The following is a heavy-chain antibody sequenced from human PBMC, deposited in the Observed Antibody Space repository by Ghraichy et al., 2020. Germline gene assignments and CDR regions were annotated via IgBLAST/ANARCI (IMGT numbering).Heavy chain of an antibody. CDR3: ARARGLDY. CDR2: IKFDGGEK. V-gene: IGHV3-7*01. D-gene: IGHD3-16*01. J-gene: IGHJ4*02. CDR1: GFTFSTFW. Sequence: ALRLSCAASGFTFSTFWINWVRQAPGKGLEWVATIKFDGGEKYYVDSVKGRFTISRDNAKNSLYLQMNSLRAEDTAVYYCARARGLDYWGQGTLVTVSS.